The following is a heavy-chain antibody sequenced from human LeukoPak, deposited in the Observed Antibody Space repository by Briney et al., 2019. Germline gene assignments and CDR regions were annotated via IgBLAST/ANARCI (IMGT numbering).Heavy chain of an antibody. CDR1: GGSISSSSYY. CDR2: IYYSGST. CDR3: ARHRGGDLWSGYYFDYFDY. D-gene: IGHD3-3*01. J-gene: IGHJ4*02. V-gene: IGHV4-39*01. Sequence: SETLSLTCTVSGGSISSSSYYWGWIRQPPGKGLEWIGSIYYSGSTYYNPSLKSRVTISVDTSKNQFSLKLSSVTAADTAVYYCARHRGGDLWSGYYFDYFDYWGQGTLVTVSS.